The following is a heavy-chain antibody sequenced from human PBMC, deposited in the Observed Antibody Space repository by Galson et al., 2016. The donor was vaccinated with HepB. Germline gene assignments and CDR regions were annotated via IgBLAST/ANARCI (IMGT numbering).Heavy chain of an antibody. D-gene: IGHD3-16*02. J-gene: IGHJ4*02. CDR2: LSGSGAHT. CDR3: AKDYVGGSYLLTQFDY. Sequence: LRLSCAASGFTFSRYAMTWVRRAPGKGLEWVSGLSGSGAHTYYADSVKGRFTISRDNSKNTLYLQMNSLRVEDTAVYYCAKDYVGGSYLLTQFDYWGQGTLVTVSS. V-gene: IGHV3-23*01. CDR1: GFTFSRYA.